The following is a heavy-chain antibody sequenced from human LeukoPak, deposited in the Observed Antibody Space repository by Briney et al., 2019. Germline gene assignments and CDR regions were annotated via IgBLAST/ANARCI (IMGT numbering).Heavy chain of an antibody. CDR1: GFTFSSYE. CDR2: ISSSSSTI. CDR3: AREGRYCSGGSCYSGEDYYYMDV. Sequence: GGSLRLSCAASGFTFSSYEMNWVRQAPGKGLEWVSYISSSSSTIYYADSVKGRFTISRDNAKNSLYLQMNSLRAEDTAVYYCAREGRYCSGGSCYSGEDYYYMDVWGKGTTVTVSS. V-gene: IGHV3-48*01. J-gene: IGHJ6*03. D-gene: IGHD2-15*01.